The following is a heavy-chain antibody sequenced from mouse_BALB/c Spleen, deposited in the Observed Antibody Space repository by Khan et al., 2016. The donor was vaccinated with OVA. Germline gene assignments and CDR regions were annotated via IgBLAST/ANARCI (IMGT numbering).Heavy chain of an antibody. D-gene: IGHD2-1*01. V-gene: IGHV1S132*01. CDR1: GYTFTSYW. Sequence: QVQLQQSGAELVKPGASVKLSCKTSGYTFTSYWIQWVKQRPGQGLGWIGQIFPGTGTTYYNENFKGKATLPVDTSSSTAYMQLRSLTSEDSAVYFCARGYFGNYEFVYWGQGTLVTVSP. CDR3: ARGYFGNYEFVY. CDR2: IFPGTGTT. J-gene: IGHJ3*01.